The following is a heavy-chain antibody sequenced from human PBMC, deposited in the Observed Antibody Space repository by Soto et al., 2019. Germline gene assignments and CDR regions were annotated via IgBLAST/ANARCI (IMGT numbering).Heavy chain of an antibody. V-gene: IGHV3-43*01. J-gene: IGHJ6*02. CDR2: ITWNGGNT. CDR1: GFRFDDYN. Sequence: GGSLRLSCAASGFRFDDYNIHWVRQAPGKGLEWVSLITWNGGNTYYADSVKGRFTISRDGTTMSVSLQMTSLKTEDTGLYYCARETLSFGSALDVWGQGTTVTVSS. CDR3: ARETLSFGSALDV. D-gene: IGHD3-3*01.